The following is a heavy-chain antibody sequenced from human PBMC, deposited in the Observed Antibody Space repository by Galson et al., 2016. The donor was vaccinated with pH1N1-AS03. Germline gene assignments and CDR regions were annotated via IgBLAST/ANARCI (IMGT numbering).Heavy chain of an antibody. D-gene: IGHD1-1*01. CDR2: IHHSGST. V-gene: IGHV4-59*01. J-gene: IGHJ2*01. CDR3: ARYTGGWYFDL. CDR1: GSTTSLFY. Sequence: LSLTCSVFGSTTSLFYWNWIRQPPGKGLEWIGFIHHSGSTNYNPSLKSRVTISIDTSKNQFSLKLSSVTAADTAVYYCARYTGGWYFDLWGRATLVTVSS.